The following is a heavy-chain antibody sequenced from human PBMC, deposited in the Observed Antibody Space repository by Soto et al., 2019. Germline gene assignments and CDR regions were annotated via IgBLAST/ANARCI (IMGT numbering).Heavy chain of an antibody. CDR3: ARRWGRTFDY. CDR2: IYYSGST. J-gene: IGHJ4*02. D-gene: IGHD7-27*01. Sequence: PSETLSLTCTVSGVSISSYYWSWIRQPPGKGLEWIGYIYYSGSTNYNPSLKSRVTISVDTSKNQFSLKLSSVTAADTAVYYCARRWGRTFDYWGQGTLVTV. CDR1: GVSISSYY. V-gene: IGHV4-59*08.